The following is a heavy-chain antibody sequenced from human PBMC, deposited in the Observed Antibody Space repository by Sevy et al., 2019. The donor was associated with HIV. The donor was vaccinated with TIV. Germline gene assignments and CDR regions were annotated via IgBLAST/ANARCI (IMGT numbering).Heavy chain of an antibody. Sequence: GGSLRLSCKCSGFSLSAYWMHWVRQIPGKGLDWVSHINNDGSVRQYADSVKGRFTISRDNVRNTLYLQMESLRSEDAGVYYCARGIGKSGAFWGQGTLVTVSS. CDR1: GFSLSAYW. D-gene: IGHD1-26*01. J-gene: IGHJ4*02. CDR2: INNDGSVR. CDR3: ARGIGKSGAF. V-gene: IGHV3-74*01.